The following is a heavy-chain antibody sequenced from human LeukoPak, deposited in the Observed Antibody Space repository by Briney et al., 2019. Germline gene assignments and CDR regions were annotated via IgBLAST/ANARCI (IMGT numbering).Heavy chain of an antibody. CDR1: GGSISSYY. D-gene: IGHD1-26*01. V-gene: IGHV4-4*07. CDR3: AREYSGSYSTRGSLDY. J-gene: IGHJ4*02. Sequence: PSETLSLTCTVSGGSISSYYWSWIRQPAGKGLEWIGRIYTSGSTNYNPSLKSRVTMSVDTSKSQFSLKLSSVTAADTAVYYCAREYSGSYSTRGSLDYWGQGTLVTVSS. CDR2: IYTSGST.